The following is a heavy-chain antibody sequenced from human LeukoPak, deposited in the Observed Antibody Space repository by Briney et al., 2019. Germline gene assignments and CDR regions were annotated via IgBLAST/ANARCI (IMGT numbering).Heavy chain of an antibody. CDR1: GYTFTGYF. Sequence: ASVKVSCKASGYTFTGYFMHRVRQAPGQGLEWMGWINPNSGGTNYAQKFQGRVTMTRDTSISTAYMELSRLRSDDTAVYYCARGGIPVYYYYMDVWGKGTTVTVSS. V-gene: IGHV1-2*02. J-gene: IGHJ6*03. D-gene: IGHD1-14*01. CDR2: INPNSGGT. CDR3: ARGGIPVYYYYMDV.